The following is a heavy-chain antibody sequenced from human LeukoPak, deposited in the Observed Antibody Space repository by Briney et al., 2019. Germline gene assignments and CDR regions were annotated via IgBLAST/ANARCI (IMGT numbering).Heavy chain of an antibody. V-gene: IGHV4-59*08. J-gene: IGHJ3*02. D-gene: IGHD6-19*01. CDR1: GGSISSYY. CDR3: ARQEPIAVADAFDI. CDR2: IYYSGST. Sequence: PSETLSLTCTVSGGSISSYYWSWIRQPPGKGLEWIGYIYYSGSTNYNPSLKSRVTISVDTSKNQFSLKLSSVTAADTTVYYCARQEPIAVADAFDIWGQGTMVTVSS.